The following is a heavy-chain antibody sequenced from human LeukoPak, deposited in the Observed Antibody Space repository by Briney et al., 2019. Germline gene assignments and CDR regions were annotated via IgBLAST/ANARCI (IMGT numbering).Heavy chain of an antibody. Sequence: SETLSLTCAVYGGSFSGCYWSWSRNPPHKGLGLIWVINLSESTNYNPSLKSRVTISVDMSKNQFSLKLSSVTAADTAVYYCARASRDYVWGSYPRRFSSFDYWGQGTLVTVSS. D-gene: IGHD3-16*02. V-gene: IGHV4-34*01. J-gene: IGHJ4*02. CDR2: INLSEST. CDR3: ARASRDYVWGSYPRRFSSFDY. CDR1: GGSFSGCY.